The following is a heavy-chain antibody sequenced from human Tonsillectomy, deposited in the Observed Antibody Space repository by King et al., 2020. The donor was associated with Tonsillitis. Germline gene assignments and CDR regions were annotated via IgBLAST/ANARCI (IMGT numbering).Heavy chain of an antibody. D-gene: IGHD3-22*01. V-gene: IGHV3-7*03. J-gene: IGHJ6*03. CDR3: ARESSGYERNYYYYYMDV. Sequence: VQLVESGGGLVQPGGSLRLSCAASGFTFRRYWMSWVRQAPGKGLEWVANIKQDGSEKYYVDSVKGRLTNSRDNAKNSLYVQMNSLRAEDTAVYYWARESSGYERNYYYYYMDVWGKGTTVTVSS. CDR1: GFTFRRYW. CDR2: IKQDGSEK.